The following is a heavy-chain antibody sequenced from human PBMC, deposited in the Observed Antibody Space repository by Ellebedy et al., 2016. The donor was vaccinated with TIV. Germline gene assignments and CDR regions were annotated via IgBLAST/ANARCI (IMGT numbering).Heavy chain of an antibody. J-gene: IGHJ6*02. V-gene: IGHV4-39*07. D-gene: IGHD3-22*01. CDR1: GGSISSSSYY. Sequence: SETLSLTCTVSGGSISSSSYYWGWIRQPPGKGLEWIGSIYYSGSTYYNPSLKSRVTISVDTSKNQFSLKLSSVTAADTAVYYCARDRPYYYDSSGYPYGMDVWGQGTTVTVSS. CDR3: ARDRPYYYDSSGYPYGMDV. CDR2: IYYSGST.